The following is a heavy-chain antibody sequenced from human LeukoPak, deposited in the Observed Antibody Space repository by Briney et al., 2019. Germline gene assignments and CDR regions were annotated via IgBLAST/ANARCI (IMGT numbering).Heavy chain of an antibody. CDR2: ISAYNGYT. Sequence: ASVKVSCKASGYTFTSYGISWVRQAPGQGLEWMGWISAYNGYTNYAQKLQGRVTMTTDTSTSTAYMELRSLRSDDTAVYYCARVRLGRYWFDPWGQGTLVTVSS. D-gene: IGHD1-26*01. CDR1: GYTFTSYG. V-gene: IGHV1-18*01. J-gene: IGHJ5*02. CDR3: ARVRLGRYWFDP.